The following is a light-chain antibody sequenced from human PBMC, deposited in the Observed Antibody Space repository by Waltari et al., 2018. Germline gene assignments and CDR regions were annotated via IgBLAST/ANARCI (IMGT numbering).Light chain of an antibody. CDR3: QQRYKWPPIT. Sequence: EIVLTQSPATLSLSPGERATLSCRASQTVITYLAWYQQKPGKAPRLLLYDASNRATGVPARFSGSGSGTDFSLTISSLEPEDVSFYYCQQRYKWPPITFGQGTRLEIK. CDR1: QTVITY. J-gene: IGKJ5*01. CDR2: DAS. V-gene: IGKV3-11*01.